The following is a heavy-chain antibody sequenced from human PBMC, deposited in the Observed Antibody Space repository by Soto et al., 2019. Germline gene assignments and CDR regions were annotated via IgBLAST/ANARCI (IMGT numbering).Heavy chain of an antibody. CDR2: ISYDGSNK. V-gene: IGHV3-30-3*01. CDR1: GLNFSSYA. J-gene: IGHJ4*02. Sequence: GGSMRLSCAASGLNFSSYAMHWVRKAPGKGLEWVAVISYDGSNKYYADSVKGRFTISRDNSKNTLYLQMNSLRAEDTAVYYCARERGLHPTVATLDYWGQGTLVTVSS. D-gene: IGHD4-4*01. CDR3: ARERGLHPTVATLDY.